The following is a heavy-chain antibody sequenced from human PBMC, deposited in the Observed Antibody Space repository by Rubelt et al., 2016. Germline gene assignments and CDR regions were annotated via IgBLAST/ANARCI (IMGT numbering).Heavy chain of an antibody. CDR1: GFTFSDHY. Sequence: QVQLVQSEAELKEPGASVKVSCKTSGFTFSDHYMHWVRQAPGQGLEWMVWISPNGAVTHSAQRFQGRVTVTRDTSISTVYMELTSLTSDDTAVYYCERRPSNGYCKNGVCDDHWGRGTLVTVSS. J-gene: IGHJ4*02. V-gene: IGHV1-2*02. CDR2: ISPNGAVT. CDR3: ERRPSNGYCKNGVCDDH. D-gene: IGHD2-8*01.